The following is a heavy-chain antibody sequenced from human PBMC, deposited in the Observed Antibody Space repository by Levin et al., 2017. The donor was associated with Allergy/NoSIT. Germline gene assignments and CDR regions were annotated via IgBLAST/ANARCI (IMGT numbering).Heavy chain of an antibody. CDR1: GFTFSSYD. D-gene: IGHD2-8*01. J-gene: IGHJ6*03. CDR2: IGTAGDT. CDR3: ARASNGPYYYYYYMDV. V-gene: IGHV3-13*04. Sequence: GESLKISCAASGFTFSSYDMHWVRQATGKGLEWVSAIGTAGDTYYPGSVKGRFTISRENAKNSLYLQMNSLRAGDTAVYYCARASNGPYYYYYYMDVWGKGTTVTVSS.